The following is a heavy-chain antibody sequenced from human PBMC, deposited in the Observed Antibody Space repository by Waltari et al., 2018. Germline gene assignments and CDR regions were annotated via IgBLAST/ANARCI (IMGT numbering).Heavy chain of an antibody. CDR2: INNDGSST. CDR1: GFTFSRSW. J-gene: IGHJ3*01. V-gene: IGHV3-74*03. CDR3: ARAGLLGAFDV. D-gene: IGHD2-15*01. Sequence: EVQLMESGGGLVQPGGSLRLSCAASGFTFSRSWIHWVRQFPGKGLMWVSRINNDGSSTVYADSVKGRFTISRDDAKNTVSLQMNNLSAEDTALYYCARAGLLGAFDVWGQGTMVTVSS.